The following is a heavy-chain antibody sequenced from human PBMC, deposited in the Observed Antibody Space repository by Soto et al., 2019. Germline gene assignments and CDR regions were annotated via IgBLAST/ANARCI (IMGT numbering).Heavy chain of an antibody. CDR3: ARLGPAAEHNWFDP. CDR1: GYSFTSYW. Sequence: PGELRKISCKGSGYSFTSYWIGWVRQMPGKGLEWMGIIYPGDSDTRYSPSFQGQVTISADKSISTAYLQWSSLKASDTAMYYCARLGPAAEHNWFDPWGQGTLLTVSS. J-gene: IGHJ5*02. V-gene: IGHV5-51*01. D-gene: IGHD2-2*01. CDR2: IYPGDSDT.